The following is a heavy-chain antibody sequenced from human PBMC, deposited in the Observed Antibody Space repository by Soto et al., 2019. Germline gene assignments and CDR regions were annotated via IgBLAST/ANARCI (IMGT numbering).Heavy chain of an antibody. CDR3: ATVRERDIVVVVAAPGNYYMDV. V-gene: IGHV3-21*01. D-gene: IGHD2-15*01. J-gene: IGHJ6*03. Sequence: GGSLRLSCAASGFTFSSYSMNWVRQAPGKGLEWVSSISSSSSYIYYADSVKGRFTISRDNAKNSLYLQMNSLRAEDTAVYYWATVRERDIVVVVAAPGNYYMDVWGKGTTVTVSS. CDR2: ISSSSSYI. CDR1: GFTFSSYS.